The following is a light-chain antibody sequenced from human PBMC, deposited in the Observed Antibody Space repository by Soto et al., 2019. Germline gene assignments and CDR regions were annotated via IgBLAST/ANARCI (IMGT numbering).Light chain of an antibody. CDR3: FLSYNGLYV. Sequence: AVVTQEPSLTVSPGGTVTLTCGSSTGAVTNGHYPYWFQQKPGQAPRTLIYDTTNRHSWTPARFSGSLLGGKAALTLSGAQPEDEAEHYCFLSYNGLYVFGTGTKVTVL. V-gene: IGLV7-46*01. CDR2: DTT. J-gene: IGLJ1*01. CDR1: TGAVTNGHY.